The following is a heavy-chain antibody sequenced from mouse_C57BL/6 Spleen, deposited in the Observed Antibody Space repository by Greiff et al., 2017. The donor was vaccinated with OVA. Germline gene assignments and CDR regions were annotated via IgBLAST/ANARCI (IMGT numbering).Heavy chain of an antibody. CDR2: INPYNGDT. V-gene: IGHV1-20*01. J-gene: IGHJ1*03. CDR3: ARGYYSNSYWYFDV. D-gene: IGHD2-5*01. Sequence: EVQLQQSGPELVKPGDSVKISCKASGYSFTGYFMNWVMQSHGKSLEWIGRINPYNGDTFYNQKFKGKATLTVDKSSSTAHMELRSLTSEDSAVYYCARGYYSNSYWYFDVWGTGTTVTVSS. CDR1: GYSFTGYF.